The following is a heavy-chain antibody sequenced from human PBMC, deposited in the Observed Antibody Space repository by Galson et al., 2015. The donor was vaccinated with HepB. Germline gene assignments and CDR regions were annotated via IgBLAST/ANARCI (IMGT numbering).Heavy chain of an antibody. D-gene: IGHD3-10*01. Sequence: SLRLSCAASGFTFRTYAMHWVRQAPGKGLEWVAVISNDGSNKNYADSMKGRGTISRDNSMNTLDLEINTLRAEDTAVYYRARGLRPHGSGNLDYWGQGTLVTVSS. CDR1: GFTFRTYA. V-gene: IGHV3-30*04. CDR2: ISNDGSNK. CDR3: ARGLRPHGSGNLDY. J-gene: IGHJ4*02.